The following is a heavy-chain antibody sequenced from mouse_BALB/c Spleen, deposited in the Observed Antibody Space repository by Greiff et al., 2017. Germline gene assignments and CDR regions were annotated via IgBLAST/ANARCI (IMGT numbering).Heavy chain of an antibody. J-gene: IGHJ1*01. CDR2: ISSGGSYT. V-gene: IGHV5-6-4*01. D-gene: IGHD1-2*01. CDR3: TRGVLLRLRGYFDV. Sequence: EVQLVESGGGLVKPGGSLKLSCAASGFTFSSYTMSWVRQTPEKRLEWVATISSGGSYTYYPDSVKGRFTISRDNAKNTLYLQMSSLKSEDTAMYYCTRGVLLRLRGYFDVWGAGTTVTVSS. CDR1: GFTFSSYT.